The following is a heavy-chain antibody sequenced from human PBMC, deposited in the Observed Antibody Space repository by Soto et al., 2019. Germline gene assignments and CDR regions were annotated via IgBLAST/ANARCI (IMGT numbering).Heavy chain of an antibody. Sequence: SSETLSLTCAVSGGSISSSNWWSWVRQPPGKGLEWIGEIYHSGSTNYNPSLKSRVTISVDKSKNQFSLKLSSVTAADTAVYYCARDRGYSSSSDHYYYYGMDVWGQGTTVTVSS. D-gene: IGHD6-6*01. J-gene: IGHJ6*02. CDR1: GGSISSSNW. CDR2: IYHSGST. CDR3: ARDRGYSSSSDHYYYYGMDV. V-gene: IGHV4-4*02.